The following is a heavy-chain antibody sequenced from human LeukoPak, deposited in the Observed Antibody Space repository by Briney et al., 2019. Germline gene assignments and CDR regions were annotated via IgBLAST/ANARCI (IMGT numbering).Heavy chain of an antibody. CDR1: GFTFSSYD. V-gene: IGHV3-13*01. CDR2: IGTAGDT. J-gene: IGHJ4*02. CDR3: ARSIAVEGDFDY. D-gene: IGHD6-6*01. Sequence: GGPLRLSCAASGFTFSSYDMHWVRQATGKGLEWVSAIGTAGDTYYPGSVKGRFTISRDNAKNSLYLQMNSLRAEDTAVYYCARSIAVEGDFDYWGQGTLVTVSS.